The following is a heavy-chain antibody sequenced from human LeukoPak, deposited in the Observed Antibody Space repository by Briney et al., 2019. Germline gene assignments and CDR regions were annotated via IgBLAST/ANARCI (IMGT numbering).Heavy chain of an antibody. CDR1: GGSISRYY. Sequence: SETLSLTCTVSGGSISRYYWSWIRQPPGKGLEWSGYIYYSGSTNYNPSLKSRVTISVDTSKNQFSLKLSSVTAADTAVYYCARDFPGSYYYGMDVWGQGTTVTVSS. V-gene: IGHV4-59*01. D-gene: IGHD7-27*01. CDR3: ARDFPGSYYYGMDV. CDR2: IYYSGST. J-gene: IGHJ6*02.